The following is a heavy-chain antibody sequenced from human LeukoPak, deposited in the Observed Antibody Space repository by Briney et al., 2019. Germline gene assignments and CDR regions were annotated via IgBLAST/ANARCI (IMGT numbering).Heavy chain of an antibody. D-gene: IGHD3-22*01. Sequence: GGSLRLSCAASVFTFTVYLMSWVRQAPGKGLGWVSYISTSSSYTNYADSVKGRFTISRDSAKNTLYLQMNSLRAEDTAVYYCAISPTYYYDSIADYWGEGTLVTVSS. CDR2: ISTSSSYT. J-gene: IGHJ4*02. V-gene: IGHV3-11*06. CDR3: AISPTYYYDSIADY. CDR1: VFTFTVYL.